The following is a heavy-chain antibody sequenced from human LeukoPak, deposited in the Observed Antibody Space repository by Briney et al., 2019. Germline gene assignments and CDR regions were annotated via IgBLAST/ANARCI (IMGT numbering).Heavy chain of an antibody. Sequence: SVKVSCNASGGTFSIYAIIWVRHAPGQGLEWKGGIIPIFGTANYAQKFQGRVTITTDESTSTAYIELSSMRSEDTAVYYCARGDITMVRGVINPLDAFDIWGQGTMVAVSS. CDR3: ARGDITMVRGVINPLDAFDI. CDR1: GGTFSIYA. J-gene: IGHJ3*02. D-gene: IGHD3-10*01. V-gene: IGHV1-69*05. CDR2: IIPIFGTA.